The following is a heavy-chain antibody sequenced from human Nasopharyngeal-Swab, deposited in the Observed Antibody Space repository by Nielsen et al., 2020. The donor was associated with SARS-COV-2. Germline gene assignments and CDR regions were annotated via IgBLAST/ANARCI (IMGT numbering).Heavy chain of an antibody. Sequence: SLKVSCKASGGTFSSYAISWVRRAPGQGLEWMGGIIPIFGTANYAQKFQGRVTITADESTSTAYMELSSLRSEDMAVYYCARGFIQLLHPYYYYYMDVWGKGTTVTVSS. CDR2: IIPIFGTA. CDR1: GGTFSSYA. CDR3: ARGFIQLLHPYYYYYMDV. J-gene: IGHJ6*03. V-gene: IGHV1-69*13. D-gene: IGHD2-2*01.